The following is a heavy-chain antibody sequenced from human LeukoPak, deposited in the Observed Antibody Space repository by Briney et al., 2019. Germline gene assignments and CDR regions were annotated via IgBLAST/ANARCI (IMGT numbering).Heavy chain of an antibody. J-gene: IGHJ4*02. CDR3: ARQGGWLRSYYFDY. Sequence: SETLSLTCTVSGGSISSSSYYWGWIRQPPGKGREWIGSIYYSGSTYYNPSLKSRVTISVDTSKNQFSLKLSSVTAADTAVYYCARQGGWLRSYYFDYWGQGTLVTVSS. V-gene: IGHV4-39*01. D-gene: IGHD5-12*01. CDR1: GGSISSSSYY. CDR2: IYYSGST.